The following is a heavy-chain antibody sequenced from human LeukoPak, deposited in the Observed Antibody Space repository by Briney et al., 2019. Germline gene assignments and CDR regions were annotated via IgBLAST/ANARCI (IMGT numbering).Heavy chain of an antibody. CDR2: ISGDGTET. Sequence: PGGSLRLSCTASGLIFRNYAMTWVRQAPRKGLEWVSTISGDGTETFYADSVKGRFTTSRDNSKNTHYLQMSSLRAEDTGIYYCAKGGHYSFFDYWGQGTLVTVSS. J-gene: IGHJ4*02. CDR3: AKGGHYSFFDY. CDR1: GLIFRNYA. D-gene: IGHD4-11*01. V-gene: IGHV3-23*01.